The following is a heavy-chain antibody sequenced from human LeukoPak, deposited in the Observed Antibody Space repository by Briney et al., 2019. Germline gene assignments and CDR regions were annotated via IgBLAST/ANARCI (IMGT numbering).Heavy chain of an antibody. D-gene: IGHD3-10*01. CDR2: IQYDGSNK. Sequence: GGSLRLSCAASGFTFSSYGMHWVRQAPGKGLEWVTFIQYDGSNKYYADSVKGRFTISRDNSKNTVYLQMNSLRTEDTAVYFCAKDWGYYVSGTFPHAFDLWGQGTVLTVSS. J-gene: IGHJ3*01. V-gene: IGHV3-30*02. CDR3: AKDWGYYVSGTFPHAFDL. CDR1: GFTFSSYG.